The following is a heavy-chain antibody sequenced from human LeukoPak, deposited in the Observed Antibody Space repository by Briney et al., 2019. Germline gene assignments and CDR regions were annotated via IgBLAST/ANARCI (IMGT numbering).Heavy chain of an antibody. V-gene: IGHV4-34*01. CDR3: ARLPRWYDTLTGPTRGGWFDP. CDR1: GGSFSGYY. D-gene: IGHD3-9*01. CDR2: INRSGST. J-gene: IGHJ5*02. Sequence: SEILSLTCAVYGGSFSGYYWSWIRQPPGKGLEWIGEINRSGSTNYNPSLKSRVTISVDTSKNQFSLKLSSVTAADTAVYYCARLPRWYDTLTGPTRGGWFDPWGQGTLVTVSS.